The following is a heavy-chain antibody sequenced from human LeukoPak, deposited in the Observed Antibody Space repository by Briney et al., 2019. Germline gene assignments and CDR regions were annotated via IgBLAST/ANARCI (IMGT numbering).Heavy chain of an antibody. CDR2: ISGSGGST. V-gene: IGHV3-23*01. J-gene: IGHJ4*02. Sequence: SGGSLTLSCAISGITVTQSDMSWVRQAPGKGLEWVSAISGSGGSTYYADSVKGRFTISRDNSKNTLYLQMNSLRAEDTAVYYCAKDRRVAVAPYYFDYWGQGTLVTVSS. CDR3: AKDRRVAVAPYYFDY. D-gene: IGHD6-19*01. CDR1: GITVTQSD.